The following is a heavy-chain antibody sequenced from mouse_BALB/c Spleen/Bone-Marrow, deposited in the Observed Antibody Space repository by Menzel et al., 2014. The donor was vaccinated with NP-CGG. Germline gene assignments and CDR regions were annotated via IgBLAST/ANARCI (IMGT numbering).Heavy chain of an antibody. CDR1: GFAFXSYD. CDR2: ISIGGGST. Sequence: EVQVVESGGGLVKPGGSLKLSCAASGFAFXSYDMSWVRQTPEKRLEWVAYISIGGGSTYYPDTVKGRFTISRDNAKNTLYLQMSSLKSEDTAMYYCARHYGYGAMDYWGQGTSVTVSS. D-gene: IGHD1-2*01. V-gene: IGHV5-12-1*01. CDR3: ARHYGYGAMDY. J-gene: IGHJ4*01.